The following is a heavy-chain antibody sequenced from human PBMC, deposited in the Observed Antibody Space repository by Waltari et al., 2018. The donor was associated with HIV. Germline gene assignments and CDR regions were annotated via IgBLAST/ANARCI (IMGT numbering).Heavy chain of an antibody. J-gene: IGHJ3*02. D-gene: IGHD4-17*01. CDR2: IYPGDSDA. Sequence: EKLVQSGAEVKEPGESLKISCKSLGNNFAGYWVGWVRQRPGKGLEWMGVIYPGDSDAVYSPSFQGRVIMSTDSSISTVYLQWSSLRASDTAMYYCARRKGDYRTAFDIWGQGTMVTASS. V-gene: IGHV5-51*01. CDR1: GNNFAGYW. CDR3: ARRKGDYRTAFDI.